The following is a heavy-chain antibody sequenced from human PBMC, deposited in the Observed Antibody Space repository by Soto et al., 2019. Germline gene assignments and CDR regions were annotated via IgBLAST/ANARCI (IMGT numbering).Heavy chain of an antibody. V-gene: IGHV3-23*01. D-gene: IGHD3-22*01. CDR1: GFTFSSYA. CDR2: ISGSGGST. CDR3: AKDLSSGYYYFDY. Sequence: EVQLLESGGGLVQPGGSLRLSCAASGFTFSSYAMSWVRQAPGKGLEWVSAISGSGGSTYYADAVKGRFTIPRDKSKNTLYLQMNSLRAEDTAVYYCAKDLSSGYYYFDYWGQGTLVTVSS. J-gene: IGHJ4*02.